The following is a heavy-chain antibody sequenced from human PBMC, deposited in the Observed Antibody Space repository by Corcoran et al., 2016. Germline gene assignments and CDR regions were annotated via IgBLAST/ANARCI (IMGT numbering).Heavy chain of an antibody. CDR1: GGSISSYY. D-gene: IGHD3-16*02. J-gene: IGHJ4*02. CDR3: PRDPSACGGVVVVDY. CDR2: IHYSGST. Sequence: QVQLQESGPGLVKPSETLSLTCSVSGGSISSYYWSWIRQPPGKGLEWIGYIHYSGSTNHNPSLGGRVTISVDTSKNQLSLRLRSVTAADTAVYYCPRDPSACGGVVVVDYWRQGTLFPVSS. V-gene: IGHV4-59*01.